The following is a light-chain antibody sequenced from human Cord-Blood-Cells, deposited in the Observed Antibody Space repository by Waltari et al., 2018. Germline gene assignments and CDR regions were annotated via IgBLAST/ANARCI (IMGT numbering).Light chain of an antibody. CDR1: QSMSSY. V-gene: IGKV1-39*01. CDR2: AAS. CDR3: QQSYSTPVH. Sequence: DIQMTQSPSSLSASVGDRVTITCRASQSMSSYLNWYQQKPGKAPKLLIYAASSLQSGVPSRFSGSGSGTDFTLTISSLQPEDFATYYCQQSYSTPVHFGQGTKLEIK. J-gene: IGKJ2*01.